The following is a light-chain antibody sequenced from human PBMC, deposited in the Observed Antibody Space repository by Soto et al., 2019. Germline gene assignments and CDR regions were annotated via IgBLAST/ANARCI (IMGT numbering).Light chain of an antibody. V-gene: IGKV3-15*01. CDR3: QQGHNSPLT. Sequence: EIVMTQSPATLSLSPGERAALSCRASQSINSELAWYQQQPGQPPRLLIYGASTRATGVPARFTGSESGSEFTLTISGLQSEDFAVYYCQQGHNSPLTFGQGTRLEI. CDR2: GAS. J-gene: IGKJ2*01. CDR1: QSINSE.